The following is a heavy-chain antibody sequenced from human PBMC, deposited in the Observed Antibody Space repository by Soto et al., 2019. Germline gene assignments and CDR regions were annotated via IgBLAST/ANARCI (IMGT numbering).Heavy chain of an antibody. CDR3: ARGLFADVNY. D-gene: IGHD3-16*01. CDR1: GFTVSSHY. V-gene: IGHV3-53*01. Sequence: EVQLVESGGGLIQPGGSLRLSCAASGFTVSSHYMNWVRQAPGKGLEWVSVIYSGGTTYYADSVKGRFTISRDNSKNTLYLQMNSLRADDTAVYYCARGLFADVNYWGQGTLVTVSS. J-gene: IGHJ4*02. CDR2: IYSGGTT.